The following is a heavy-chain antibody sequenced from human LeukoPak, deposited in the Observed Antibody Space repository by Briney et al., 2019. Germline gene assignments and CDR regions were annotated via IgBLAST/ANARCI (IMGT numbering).Heavy chain of an antibody. CDR3: ARGLYYYDSSGYYDAFDI. J-gene: IGHJ3*02. CDR2: IYHSGST. D-gene: IGHD3-22*01. V-gene: IGHV4-38-2*01. CDR1: GDSISSSHW. Sequence: PSETLSLTCAVSGDSISSSHWWSWVRQSPGKGLEWIGSIYHSGSTYYNPSLKSRVTISVDTSKNQFSLKLSSVTAEDTAVYYCARGLYYYDSSGYYDAFDIWGQGTMVTVSS.